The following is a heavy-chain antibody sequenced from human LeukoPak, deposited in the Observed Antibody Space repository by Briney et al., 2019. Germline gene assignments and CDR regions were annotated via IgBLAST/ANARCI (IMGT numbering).Heavy chain of an antibody. CDR2: IYHSGST. CDR3: ARASLAYCGGDCYYYWYFDL. V-gene: IGHV4-59*12. Sequence: SETLSLTCTVSGGSISSYYWSWIRQPPGKGLEWIGYIYHSGSTYYNPSLKSRVTISVDRSKNQFSLKLSSVTAADTAVYYCARASLAYCGGDCYYYWYFDLWGRGTLVTVSS. J-gene: IGHJ2*01. CDR1: GGSISSYY. D-gene: IGHD2-21*02.